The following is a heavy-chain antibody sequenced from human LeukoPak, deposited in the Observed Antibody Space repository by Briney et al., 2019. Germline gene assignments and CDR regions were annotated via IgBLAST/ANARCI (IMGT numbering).Heavy chain of an antibody. V-gene: IGHV3-9*01. Sequence: GGSLRLSCAASGFTFNEYVMHWVRQVPVKGLEWVSGISWNSGIIGYGDSVKGRFTISRDNAKNSLYLEMNSLRPEDTALYYCGKDRGRRVAAMVNDHWGQGTMVTVSS. CDR3: GKDRGRRVAAMVNDH. D-gene: IGHD5-18*01. CDR2: ISWNSGII. J-gene: IGHJ4*02. CDR1: GFTFNEYV.